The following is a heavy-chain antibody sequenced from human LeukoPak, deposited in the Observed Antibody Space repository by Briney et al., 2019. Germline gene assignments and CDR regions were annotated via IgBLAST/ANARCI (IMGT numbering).Heavy chain of an antibody. J-gene: IGHJ3*02. CDR1: GFTFSSYS. V-gene: IGHV3-21*01. Sequence: GRSLRLSCAASGFTFSSYSMNWVRQAPGKGLEWVSSISSSSSYIYYADSVKGRFTISRDNAKNSLYLQMNSLRAEDTAVYYCASAVLANDAFDIWGQGTMGTVSS. D-gene: IGHD3-10*02. CDR2: ISSSSSYI. CDR3: ASAVLANDAFDI.